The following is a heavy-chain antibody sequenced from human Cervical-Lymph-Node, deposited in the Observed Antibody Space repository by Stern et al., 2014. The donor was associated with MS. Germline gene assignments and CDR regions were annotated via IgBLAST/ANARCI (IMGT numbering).Heavy chain of an antibody. CDR3: ARPTTVTVGTMDV. CDR2: IIPIFGTA. V-gene: IGHV1-69*01. D-gene: IGHD4-17*01. J-gene: IGHJ6*02. Sequence: VQLVESGAEVKKPGSSVKVSCKASGGTFSSYAINWVRQAPGQGLEWVGGIIPIFGTANYAQKFQGIVTITADDSTSTVYMELSSLRSEDTAVFYCARPTTVTVGTMDVWGQGTTVTVSS. CDR1: GGTFSSYA.